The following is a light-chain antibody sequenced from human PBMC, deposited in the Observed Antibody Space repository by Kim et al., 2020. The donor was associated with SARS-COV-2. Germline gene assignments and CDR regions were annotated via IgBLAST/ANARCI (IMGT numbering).Light chain of an antibody. CDR2: YDS. CDR3: QVWDSSSGV. Sequence: SYELTQPPSVSVAPGKTARITCGGNNIGSESVHWYQQKPGQAPVLVIYYDSDRPSGIPERFSGSNSGNTATLTISRVEAGDEADYYCQVWDSSSGVFGGGTQLTVL. J-gene: IGLJ3*02. V-gene: IGLV3-21*04. CDR1: NIGSES.